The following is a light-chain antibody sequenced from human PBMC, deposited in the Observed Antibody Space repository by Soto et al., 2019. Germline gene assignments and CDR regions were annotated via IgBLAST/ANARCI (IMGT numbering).Light chain of an antibody. Sequence: DIQMTQSPSTLSASVGDKVTITCQTSQSPSNWLAWYQHTPGKAPRLLIYDVSTLENGVPSRFRGSGSGTEFTLTISDLQPSDFATYYCQQYIPNSPWVFGQGTTLEFK. V-gene: IGKV1-5*01. CDR3: QQYIPNSPWV. J-gene: IGKJ1*01. CDR1: QSPSNW. CDR2: DVS.